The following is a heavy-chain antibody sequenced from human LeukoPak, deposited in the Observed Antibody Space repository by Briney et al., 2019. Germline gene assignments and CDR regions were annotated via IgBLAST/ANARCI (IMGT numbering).Heavy chain of an antibody. CDR2: ISGSGGST. CDR1: GFTFSSYA. Sequence: GGSLRLSCAASGFTFSSYAMNWVRQAPGKGLEWVSAISGSGGSTYYADTVKGRSTISRDNSKNTLYLQMNSLRAEDTAVYYCAKGANYYYGMDVWGQGTTVTVSS. V-gene: IGHV3-23*01. CDR3: AKGANYYYGMDV. J-gene: IGHJ6*02.